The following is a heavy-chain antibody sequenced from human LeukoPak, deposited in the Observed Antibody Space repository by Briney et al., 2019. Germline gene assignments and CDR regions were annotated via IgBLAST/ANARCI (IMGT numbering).Heavy chain of an antibody. Sequence: GGSLRLSCAASGFTFSSYWMSWVRQAPGKGLEWVANIKQDGSEKYYVDSVKGRFTISRGNAKNSLHLQMNSLRAEDTAVYYCAKDVGGRWPLYYFDYWGQGTLVTVSS. V-gene: IGHV3-7*03. D-gene: IGHD2-21*02. CDR1: GFTFSSYW. CDR3: AKDVGGRWPLYYFDY. CDR2: IKQDGSEK. J-gene: IGHJ4*02.